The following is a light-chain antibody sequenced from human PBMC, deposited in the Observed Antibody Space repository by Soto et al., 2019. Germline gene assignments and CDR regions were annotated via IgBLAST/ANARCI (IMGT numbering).Light chain of an antibody. CDR2: GAS. CDR3: QLYDNSPLYI. Sequence: EIVLTQSPGTLSLSPGERVTLSCRASQSVRSSYFVWYQQKPGQAPRLLIYGASRRAAGIPDRFSASGSGTDFTLTITRLEPEDFAVYYCQLYDNSPLYIFGRGTKLEIK. CDR1: QSVRSSY. V-gene: IGKV3-20*01. J-gene: IGKJ2*01.